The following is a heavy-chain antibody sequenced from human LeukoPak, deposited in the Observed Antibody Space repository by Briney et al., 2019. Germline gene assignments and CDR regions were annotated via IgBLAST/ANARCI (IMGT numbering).Heavy chain of an antibody. D-gene: IGHD3-22*01. CDR1: GFTFDDYA. V-gene: IGHV3-9*01. J-gene: IGHJ4*02. CDR3: AKDEEYDSSGYYDY. CDR2: ISWNSGSI. Sequence: PGRSLRLSCAASGFTFDDYAMHWVRQAPGKGLGWVSGISWNSGSIGYADSVKGRFTISRDNAKNSLYLQMNSLRAEDTALYYCAKDEEYDSSGYYDYWGQGTLVTVSS.